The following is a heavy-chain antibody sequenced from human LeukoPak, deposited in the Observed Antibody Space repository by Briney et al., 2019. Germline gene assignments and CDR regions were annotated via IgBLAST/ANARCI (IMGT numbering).Heavy chain of an antibody. D-gene: IGHD3-22*01. Sequence: SVKLSCKASGGTFSSYAISWVRQAPGQGLEWMGRIIPIFGTANYAQKFQGRVTITTDESTSTAYMELSSLRSEDTAVYYCARHSGYYYVSDAFDIWGQGTMVTVSS. J-gene: IGHJ3*02. CDR2: IIPIFGTA. CDR1: GGTFSSYA. V-gene: IGHV1-69*05. CDR3: ARHSGYYYVSDAFDI.